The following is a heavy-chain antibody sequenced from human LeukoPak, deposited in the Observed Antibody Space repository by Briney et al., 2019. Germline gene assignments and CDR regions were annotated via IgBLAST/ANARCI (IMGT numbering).Heavy chain of an antibody. V-gene: IGHV3-30*04. D-gene: IGHD2-8*01. CDR2: ISYDGSNK. CDR1: GFTFSSYA. Sequence: PGGSLRLSCAASGFTFSSYAMHWVRQAPAKGLEWVAVISYDGSNKYYADSVNGRFTISRDNSKNALYLQMNSLRAEDTAVYYCARRCTNGVCYRYDAFDIWGQGTMVTVSS. J-gene: IGHJ3*02. CDR3: ARRCTNGVCYRYDAFDI.